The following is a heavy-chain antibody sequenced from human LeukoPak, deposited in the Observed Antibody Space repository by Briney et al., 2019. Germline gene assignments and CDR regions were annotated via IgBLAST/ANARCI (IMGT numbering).Heavy chain of an antibody. D-gene: IGHD6-19*01. CDR1: GGSISSYY. V-gene: IGHV4-59*08. CDR3: ASYSSGLTGSYFDY. CDR2: IYYSGST. Sequence: PSETLSLTCTVSGGSISSYYWSWIRQPPGKGLEWIGYIYYSGSTNYNPSLKSRVTISVDTSKNQFSLKLSSVTAADTAVYYCASYSSGLTGSYFDYWGQGTLSPSPQ. J-gene: IGHJ4*02.